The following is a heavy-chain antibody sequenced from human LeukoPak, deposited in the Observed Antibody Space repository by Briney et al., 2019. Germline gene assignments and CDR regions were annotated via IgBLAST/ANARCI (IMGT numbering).Heavy chain of an antibody. Sequence: PETLSLSCTVSNDSLNNSSYYWGWIRQSPVKGLEWIGSIYKTGATYYNPSLESRATISVDTSKNQFSLKLSSVTAADTAVYYCAREARNWFDPWGQGTLVTVSS. CDR1: NDSLNNSSYY. V-gene: IGHV4-39*07. J-gene: IGHJ5*02. CDR2: IYKTGAT. CDR3: AREARNWFDP.